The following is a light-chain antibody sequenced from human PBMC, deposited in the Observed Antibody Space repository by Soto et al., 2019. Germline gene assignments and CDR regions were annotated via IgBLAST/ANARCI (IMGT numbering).Light chain of an antibody. CDR1: QSVGSSY. CDR2: GAS. CDR3: QQYNNWTPIT. V-gene: IGKV3D-15*01. J-gene: IGKJ5*01. Sequence: PDALSLSPGARATLSCRASQSVGSSYLAWYQQKPGQAPRLLIYGASTRATGIPARFSGSGSGTESTLTISSLQSEDFAVYYCQQYNNWTPITFGQGTRLEIK.